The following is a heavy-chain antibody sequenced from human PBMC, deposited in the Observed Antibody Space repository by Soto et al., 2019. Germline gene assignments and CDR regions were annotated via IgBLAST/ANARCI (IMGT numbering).Heavy chain of an antibody. CDR3: ATAHYDSSGYYWAFDY. V-gene: IGHV1-69*13. J-gene: IGHJ4*02. CDR2: IIPIFGTA. D-gene: IGHD3-22*01. CDR1: GGTFSSYA. Sequence: SVKVFCKASGGTFSSYAISWVREAPGQGLEWMGGIIPIFGTANYAQKFQGRVTITADESTSTAYMELSSLRSEDTAVYYCATAHYDSSGYYWAFDYWGQGTLVTVSS.